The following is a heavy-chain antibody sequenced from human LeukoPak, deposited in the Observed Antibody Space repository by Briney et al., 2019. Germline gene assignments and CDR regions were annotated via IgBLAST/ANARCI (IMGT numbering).Heavy chain of an antibody. Sequence: GGSLRLPCAASGFTFSSYAMSWVRQAPGKGLEWVSTISYSGASPYYADSVKGRFTISRDNSKNTLYLQVNSLRAEDTAVYYCAKWPYDSSGCAFDIWGQGTMVTVSS. V-gene: IGHV3-23*01. CDR3: AKWPYDSSGCAFDI. D-gene: IGHD3-22*01. J-gene: IGHJ3*02. CDR2: ISYSGASP. CDR1: GFTFSSYA.